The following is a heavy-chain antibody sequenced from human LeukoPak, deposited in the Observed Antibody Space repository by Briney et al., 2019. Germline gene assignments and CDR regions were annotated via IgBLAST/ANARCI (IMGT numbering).Heavy chain of an antibody. V-gene: IGHV3-53*01. Sequence: GGSLRLYCAASGFTVSSNYMSWVRQAPGKGLEWVSVIYSGGSTYYADSVKGRFTISRDNSKNTLYLQMNSLRAEDTAVCYCARGDSSRTYYYYGMDVWGQGTTVTVSS. D-gene: IGHD6-13*01. CDR1: GFTVSSNY. J-gene: IGHJ6*02. CDR2: IYSGGST. CDR3: ARGDSSRTYYYYGMDV.